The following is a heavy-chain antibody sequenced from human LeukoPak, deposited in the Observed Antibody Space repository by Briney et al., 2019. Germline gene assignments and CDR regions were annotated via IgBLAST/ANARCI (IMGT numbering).Heavy chain of an antibody. CDR3: ARDLRGFLAGKAFDI. D-gene: IGHD3-3*01. J-gene: IGHJ3*02. CDR2: ISGSGGST. Sequence: PGGSLRLSCAASGFTFSSYAMSWVRQAPGKGLEWVSAISGSGGSTYYADSVKGRFTISRDNSKNTLYLQMNSLRAEDTAVYYCARDLRGFLAGKAFDIWGQGTMVTVSS. CDR1: GFTFSSYA. V-gene: IGHV3-23*01.